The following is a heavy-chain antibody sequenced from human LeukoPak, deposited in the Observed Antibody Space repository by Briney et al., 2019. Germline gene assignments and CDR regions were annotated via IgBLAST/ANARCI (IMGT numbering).Heavy chain of an antibody. Sequence: SETLSLTCAVYGGSFSGYYWSWIRQPPGKGLEWIGEINHSGSTNYNPSLKSRVTISVDTSKNQFSLKLSSVTAADTAVYYCARAGPYCSGGSCRFGFWGQGTLVTVSS. V-gene: IGHV4-34*01. CDR1: GGSFSGYY. CDR2: INHSGST. D-gene: IGHD2-15*01. CDR3: ARAGPYCSGGSCRFGF. J-gene: IGHJ4*02.